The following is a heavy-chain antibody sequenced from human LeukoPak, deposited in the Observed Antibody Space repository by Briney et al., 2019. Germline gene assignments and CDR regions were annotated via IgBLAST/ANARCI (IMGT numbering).Heavy chain of an antibody. V-gene: IGHV3-21*01. CDR1: GFTFSSYS. CDR2: ISSSSSYI. Sequence: PGESLRLSCAASGFTFSSYSMNWVRQAPGKGLEWVSSISSSSSYIYYADSVKGRFTISRDNAKNSLYLQMNSLRAEDTAVYYCARGHVVVVAATDYWGQGTLVTVSS. CDR3: ARGHVVVVAATDY. D-gene: IGHD2-15*01. J-gene: IGHJ4*02.